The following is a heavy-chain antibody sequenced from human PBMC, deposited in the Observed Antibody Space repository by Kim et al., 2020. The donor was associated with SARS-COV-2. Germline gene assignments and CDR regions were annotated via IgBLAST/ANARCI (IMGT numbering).Heavy chain of an antibody. CDR2: T. J-gene: IGHJ4*02. V-gene: IGHV4-39*01. D-gene: IGHD1-26*01. Sequence: TYHNPALKRRVTISVDTSKNQFSLKLSSVTAADTAVYYCARSSGSFHFDYWGQGTLVTVSS. CDR3: ARSSGSFHFDY.